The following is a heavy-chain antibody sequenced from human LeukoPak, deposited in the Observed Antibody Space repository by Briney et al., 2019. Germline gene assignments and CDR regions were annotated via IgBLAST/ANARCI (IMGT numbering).Heavy chain of an antibody. CDR1: GFSFNTYW. J-gene: IGHJ4*02. CDR3: ARDRLIMVRGLPDY. V-gene: IGHV3-7*05. CDR2: IKKDGTEK. D-gene: IGHD3-10*01. Sequence: TGGSLRLSCAASGFSFNTYWMGWVRQAPGKGLEWVANIKKDGTEKYYLDSVKGRFTISRDNAKNSLYLQMNSLRAEDTAVYYCARDRLIMVRGLPDYWGQGTLVTVSS.